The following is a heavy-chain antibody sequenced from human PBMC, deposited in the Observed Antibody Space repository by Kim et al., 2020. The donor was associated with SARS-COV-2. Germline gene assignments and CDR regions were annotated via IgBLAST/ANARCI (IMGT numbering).Heavy chain of an antibody. Sequence: GGSLRLSCAASGFTLSSYWMHWVRQAPGKGLVWVSRINSDGSSTSYADSVKGRFTISRDNAKNTLYLQMNSLRAEDTAVYYCAVSFYCSSTSCYLNYWGQGTLVTVSS. V-gene: IGHV3-74*01. CDR2: INSDGSST. D-gene: IGHD2-2*01. J-gene: IGHJ4*02. CDR3: AVSFYCSSTSCYLNY. CDR1: GFTLSSYW.